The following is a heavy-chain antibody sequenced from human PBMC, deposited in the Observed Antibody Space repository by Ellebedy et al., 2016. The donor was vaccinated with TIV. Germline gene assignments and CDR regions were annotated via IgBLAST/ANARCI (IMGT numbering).Heavy chain of an antibody. Sequence: GESLKISCAASGFTFSSYSMNWVRQAPGKGLEWVSSISSSSSYIYYADSVKGRFTISRDNAKNSLYLQMNSLRDEDTAVYYCSRELYGDSDYWGQGTLVTVSS. CDR3: SRELYGDSDY. D-gene: IGHD4-17*01. CDR1: GFTFSSYS. V-gene: IGHV3-21*01. J-gene: IGHJ4*02. CDR2: ISSSSSYI.